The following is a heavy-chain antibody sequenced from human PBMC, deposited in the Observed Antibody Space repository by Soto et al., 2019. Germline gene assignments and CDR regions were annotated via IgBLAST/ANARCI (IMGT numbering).Heavy chain of an antibody. J-gene: IGHJ5*02. D-gene: IGHD3-3*01. CDR3: ARAISGLVMGGDCFDP. Sequence: SETLSLTCAVYGGPFSGYYWSWIRQPPGKGLEWIGEINHSGSTNYNPSLKSRVTISVDTSKNQFSLKLSSVTAADTAVSYCARAISGLVMGGDCFDPWGQGTLVTVSS. CDR1: GGPFSGYY. V-gene: IGHV4-34*01. CDR2: INHSGST.